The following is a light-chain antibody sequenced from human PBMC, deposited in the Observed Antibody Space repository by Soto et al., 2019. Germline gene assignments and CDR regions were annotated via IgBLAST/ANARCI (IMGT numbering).Light chain of an antibody. J-gene: IGLJ2*01. V-gene: IGLV2-8*01. Sequence: QSALTQPPSASGSPGQSVTISCTGTSSDVGGYNYVSWYQQHPGKVPKLMIYEVSKRPSGVPDRFSGSKSGNTASLTVSGLQAEDEADYYCSSYAGSNNYVVFGGGTKVTV. CDR2: EVS. CDR1: SSDVGGYNY. CDR3: SSYAGSNNYVV.